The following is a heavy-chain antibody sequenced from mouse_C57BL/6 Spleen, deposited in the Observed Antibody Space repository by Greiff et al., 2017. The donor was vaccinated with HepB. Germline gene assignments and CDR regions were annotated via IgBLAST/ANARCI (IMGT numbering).Heavy chain of an antibody. CDR2: INPSNGGT. V-gene: IGHV1-53*01. CDR3: ARREITTVVEWYFDV. Sequence: VQLQQSGTELVKPGASVKLSCKASGCTFTSYWMHWVKQRPGQGLEWIGNINPSNGGTNYNEKFKSKGTLTVDKSSSTAYMQLSSLTSEDSAVYDCARREITTVVEWYFDVWGTGTTVTVSS. J-gene: IGHJ1*03. CDR1: GCTFTSYW. D-gene: IGHD1-1*01.